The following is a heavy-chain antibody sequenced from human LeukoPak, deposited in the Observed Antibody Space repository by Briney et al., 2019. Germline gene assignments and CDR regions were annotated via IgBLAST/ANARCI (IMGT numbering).Heavy chain of an antibody. J-gene: IGHJ4*02. CDR2: IYTTGST. V-gene: IGHV4-4*09. CDR3: ARLNGGN. Sequence: PSETLSLTCTVSGSSIGTYSWSWIRQPPGKGLKWVGYIYTTGSTHYNPSLKSRVTMSLDTSKNQLSLRLSSVTAADTAVYYCARLNGGNWGPGILVTVSS. D-gene: IGHD4-23*01. CDR1: GSSIGTYS.